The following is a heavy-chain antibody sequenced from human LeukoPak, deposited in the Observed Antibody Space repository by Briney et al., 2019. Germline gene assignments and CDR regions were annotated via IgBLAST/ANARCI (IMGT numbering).Heavy chain of an antibody. CDR1: GFTFSSYA. CDR2: ISGSGYST. J-gene: IGHJ1*01. Sequence: GGSLRLSCAASGFTFSSYAMSWVRQAPGKGLEWVSVISGSGYSTYYADSVKGRFTISRDNSKNTLHLQMNSLRAEDTAVYYCAKDRSGSTAEYFQHWGQGTLVTVSS. D-gene: IGHD3-10*01. V-gene: IGHV3-23*01. CDR3: AKDRSGSTAEYFQH.